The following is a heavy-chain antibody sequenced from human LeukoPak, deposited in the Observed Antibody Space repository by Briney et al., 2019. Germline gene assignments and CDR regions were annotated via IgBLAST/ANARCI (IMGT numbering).Heavy chain of an antibody. CDR3: ARSNQADDY. CDR2: INPGGSSI. J-gene: IGHJ4*02. Sequence: GGSLRLSCAASGFIFSSYWMHWVRQVPGKGLVWVARINPGGSSITYADSVKGRFTISRDNAKNTLYLQMDSLRAEDTGVYYCARSNQADDYWGQGTLVTVSS. CDR1: GFIFSSYW. V-gene: IGHV3-74*01. D-gene: IGHD1-14*01.